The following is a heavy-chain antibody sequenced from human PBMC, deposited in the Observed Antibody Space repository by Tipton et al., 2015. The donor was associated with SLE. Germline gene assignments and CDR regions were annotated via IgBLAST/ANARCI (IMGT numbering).Heavy chain of an antibody. V-gene: IGHV4-4*08. CDR2: IYTSGST. CDR3: VICSPAGCAYFDY. CDR1: GGSITTYF. J-gene: IGHJ4*02. Sequence: TLSLTCTVSGGSITTYFWSWIRQTPGKGLEWIGYIYTSGSTNYNPSLKSRVTISVDASKDQFSLKLSPVTAADTAVYYCVICSPAGCAYFDYWGQGRLVTVSS. D-gene: IGHD2-15*01.